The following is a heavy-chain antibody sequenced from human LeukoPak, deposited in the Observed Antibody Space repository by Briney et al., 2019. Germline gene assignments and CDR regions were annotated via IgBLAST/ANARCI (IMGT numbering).Heavy chain of an antibody. CDR2: TSTSGGSA. V-gene: IGHV3-23*01. J-gene: IGHJ5*02. Sequence: GGSLRLSCAASGFTFSNNAMSWVRQAPGKGLEWVSATSTSGGSAYYADSVKGRFTISRENSKNTLYLQMNSLRAEDTAVYYCAIDVAAAAGGFDPWGQGTLVTVSS. CDR3: AIDVAAAAGGFDP. D-gene: IGHD6-13*01. CDR1: GFTFSNNA.